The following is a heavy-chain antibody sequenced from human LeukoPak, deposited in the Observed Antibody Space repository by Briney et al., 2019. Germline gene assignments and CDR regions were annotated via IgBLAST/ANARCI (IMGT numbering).Heavy chain of an antibody. D-gene: IGHD2-2*02. V-gene: IGHV1-2*02. CDR2: INPNSGGT. CDR3: AREVELLYGGIDFDY. J-gene: IGHJ4*02. Sequence: ASVKVSCKASGYTFTGYYMHWVRQAPGQGLEWMGWINPNSGGTNYAQKFQGRVTMTRDTSISTAYMELSRLRPDDTAVYYCAREVELLYGGIDFDYWGQGTLVTVSP. CDR1: GYTFTGYY.